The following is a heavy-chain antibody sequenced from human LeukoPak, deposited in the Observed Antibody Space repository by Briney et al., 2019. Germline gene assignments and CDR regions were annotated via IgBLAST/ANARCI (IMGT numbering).Heavy chain of an antibody. CDR1: GYTFTSYG. D-gene: IGHD3-10*01. CDR2: ISAYNGNT. CDR3: ARDLGVREPGFDT. J-gene: IGHJ5*02. V-gene: IGHV1-18*01. Sequence: ASVKVSCKASGYTFTSYGISWVRQAPGQGLEWMGRISAYNGNTNYAQKLQGKVTMTTDTSTSTDYMELRSLRSDDTAVYYCARDLGVREPGFDTWGQGTLVTVSS.